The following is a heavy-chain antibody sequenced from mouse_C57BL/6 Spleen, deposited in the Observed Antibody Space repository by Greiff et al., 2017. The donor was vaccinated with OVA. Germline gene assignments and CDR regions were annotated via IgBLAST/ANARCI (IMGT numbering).Heavy chain of an antibody. CDR1: GYTFTSSG. V-gene: IGHV1-81*01. J-gene: IGHJ1*03. CDR3: ARSYDYWWYVDV. D-gene: IGHD2-4*01. Sequence: QVPLKVSGAELARPGASVKLSCKASGYTFTSSGIRWVKQRTGQGLEWIGEISTRRGNTYYTAKLKGKATLTADNSSSTAYMELSSLTSEDSAVYFCARSYDYWWYVDVWGTGTTVTVSS. CDR2: ISTRRGNT.